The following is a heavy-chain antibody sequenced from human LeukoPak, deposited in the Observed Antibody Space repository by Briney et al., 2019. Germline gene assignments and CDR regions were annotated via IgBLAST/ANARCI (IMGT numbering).Heavy chain of an antibody. D-gene: IGHD2-2*01. J-gene: IGHJ4*02. CDR2: IYYSGST. Sequence: SETLSLTCTVSGYSISSGYYWGWIRQPPGKGLEWIGSIYYSGSTYYNPSLKSRVTISVDTSKNQFSLKLSSVTAADTAVYYCARQPNIVVVPAARPFDYWGQGTLVTVSS. V-gene: IGHV4-38-2*02. CDR3: ARQPNIVVVPAARPFDY. CDR1: GYSISSGYY.